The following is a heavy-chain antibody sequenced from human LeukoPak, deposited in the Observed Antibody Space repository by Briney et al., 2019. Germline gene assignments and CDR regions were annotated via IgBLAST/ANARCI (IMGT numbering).Heavy chain of an antibody. CDR3: ARKGLDYDFWSGYYTARLYYYGMDV. V-gene: IGHV4-34*01. J-gene: IGHJ6*02. D-gene: IGHD3-3*01. CDR1: GGSFSGYY. Sequence: SETLSLTCAVYGGSFSGYYWSWIRQPPGKGLEWIGEINHSGSTNYNPSLKSRVTISVDTSKNQFSLKLSSVTAADTAVYYCARKGLDYDFWSGYYTARLYYYGMDVWGQGTTVTVSS. CDR2: INHSGST.